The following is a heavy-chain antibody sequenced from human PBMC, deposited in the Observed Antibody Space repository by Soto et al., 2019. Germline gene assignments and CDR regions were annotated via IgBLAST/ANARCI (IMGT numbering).Heavy chain of an antibody. Sequence: QVQLVQSGAEVKKPGSSVKVSCKASGGTFSSYTISWVRQAPGQGLEWMGRIIPILGIANYAQKFQGRVTNAADQSTGIDHMELSSLRSEDTAVYYCAAGYCSSTSCLSMDVWGKGTTVTVSS. D-gene: IGHD2-2*01. CDR1: GGTFSSYT. V-gene: IGHV1-69*02. J-gene: IGHJ6*04. CDR2: IIPILGIA. CDR3: AAGYCSSTSCLSMDV.